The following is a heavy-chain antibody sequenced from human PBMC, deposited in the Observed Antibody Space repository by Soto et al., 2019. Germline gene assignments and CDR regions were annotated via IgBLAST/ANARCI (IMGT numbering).Heavy chain of an antibody. V-gene: IGHV4-59*01. CDR3: AIAYYDILTGYYIDY. CDR2: IYYSGST. Sequence: PSETLSLTCTVSGGSISSYYWSWIRQPPGKGLEWIGYIYYSGSTNYNPSLKSRVTISVDTSKNQFSLKLSSVTAADTAVYYCAIAYYDILTGYYIDYWGQGTLVTVSS. D-gene: IGHD3-9*01. J-gene: IGHJ4*02. CDR1: GGSISSYY.